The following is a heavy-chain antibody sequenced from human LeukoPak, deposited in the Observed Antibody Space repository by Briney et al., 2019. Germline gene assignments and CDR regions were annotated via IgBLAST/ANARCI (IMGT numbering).Heavy chain of an antibody. CDR1: GYTFTGYY. J-gene: IGHJ4*02. CDR3: ARGSAWQQLVRFDY. D-gene: IGHD6-13*01. CDR2: INPNSGGT. Sequence: ASVKVSCKASGYTFTGYYMHWVRQAPGQGLEWMGWINPNSGGTNYAQKFQGRVTMTRDTSISTAYMELSRLRSDDTAVYYCARGSAWQQLVRFDYWGQGTLVTVSS. V-gene: IGHV1-2*02.